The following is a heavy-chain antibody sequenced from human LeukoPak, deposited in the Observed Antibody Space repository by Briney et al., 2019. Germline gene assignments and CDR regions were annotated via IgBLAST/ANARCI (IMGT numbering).Heavy chain of an antibody. D-gene: IGHD3-10*01. CDR3: ARDDGITMVRGVIDY. J-gene: IGHJ4*02. CDR2: ISYDGSNK. CDR1: GFTFTTYT. V-gene: IGHV3-30*04. Sequence: GGSLRLSCAASGFTFTTYTLNWVRQAPGEGLEWVAVISYDGSNKYYADSVKGRFTISRDNSKNTLYLQMNSLRAEDTAVYYCARDDGITMVRGVIDYWGQGTLVTVSS.